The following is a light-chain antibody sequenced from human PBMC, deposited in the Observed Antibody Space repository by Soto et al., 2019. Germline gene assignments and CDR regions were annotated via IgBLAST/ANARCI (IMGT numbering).Light chain of an antibody. V-gene: IGKV3-15*01. CDR2: DAS. J-gene: IGKJ1*01. CDR3: QQYSVWPPEST. Sequence: EVVMTQSPATLSVSPAARATLSCRASQSVRSNLSWYQQKPGQSPRLLIFDASTSATGIPAKFSGSGSGTEFTLTISSLQSEDFAVYYGQQYSVWPPESTFGQGTKVEIK. CDR1: QSVRSN.